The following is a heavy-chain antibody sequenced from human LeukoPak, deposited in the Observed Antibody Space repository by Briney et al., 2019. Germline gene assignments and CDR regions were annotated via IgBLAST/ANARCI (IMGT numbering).Heavy chain of an antibody. CDR2: ISGSGGST. J-gene: IGHJ1*01. CDR3: AKLHTVQLRLWFGELLSYFQH. CDR1: GFTFSSYA. Sequence: GGSLRLSCAASGFTFSSYAMSWVRQAPGKGLEWVSAISGSGGSTYYADSVKGRFTISRDNSKNTLYLQMNSLRAEDTAVYYWAKLHTVQLRLWFGELLSYFQHWGQGTLVTVSS. D-gene: IGHD3-10*01. V-gene: IGHV3-23*01.